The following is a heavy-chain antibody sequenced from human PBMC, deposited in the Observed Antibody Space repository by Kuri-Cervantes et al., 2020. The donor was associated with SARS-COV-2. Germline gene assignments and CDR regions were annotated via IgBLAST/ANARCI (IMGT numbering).Heavy chain of an antibody. CDR3: ARHLFYNWNDEYYYYGMDV. Sequence: ASVKVSCKASGYTFTGYYMHWVRQAPGQGLEWMGWINPNSGGTNYAQKFQGWVTMTRDTSISTAYMELSRLRSDDTAVHYCARHLFYNWNDEYYYYGMDVWGQGTTVTVSS. V-gene: IGHV1-2*04. J-gene: IGHJ6*02. D-gene: IGHD1-1*01. CDR2: INPNSGGT. CDR1: GYTFTGYY.